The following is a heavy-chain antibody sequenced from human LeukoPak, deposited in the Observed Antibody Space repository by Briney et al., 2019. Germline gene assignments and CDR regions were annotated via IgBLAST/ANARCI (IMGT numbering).Heavy chain of an antibody. J-gene: IGHJ3*02. CDR1: GGSISSSSW. Sequence: SGTLSLTCAVSGGSISSSSWWSWVRQPPGKGVEWIGEVFHDGSPNYNPSFRGRVTILVDKSKNQFSLNLGSLTAADTAMYYCARDPNIVSAVTLRAFDIWGQGTMVSVSS. D-gene: IGHD5/OR15-5a*01. CDR2: VFHDGSP. V-gene: IGHV4-4*02. CDR3: ARDPNIVSAVTLRAFDI.